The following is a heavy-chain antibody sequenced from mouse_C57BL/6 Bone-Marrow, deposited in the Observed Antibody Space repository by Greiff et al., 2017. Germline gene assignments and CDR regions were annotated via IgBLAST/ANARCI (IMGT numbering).Heavy chain of an antibody. CDR1: GYTFTDYY. CDR3: ARALIYYGSSDY. CDR2: INPYNGGT. J-gene: IGHJ2*01. Sequence: EVQLQESGPVLVKPGASVKMSCKASGYTFTDYYMSWVKQSHGKSLEWIGVINPYNGGTSYNQKFKGKATLTVDKSSSTAYMELNSLTSEDSAVYYCARALIYYGSSDYWGQGTTLTVSS. V-gene: IGHV1-19*01. D-gene: IGHD1-1*01.